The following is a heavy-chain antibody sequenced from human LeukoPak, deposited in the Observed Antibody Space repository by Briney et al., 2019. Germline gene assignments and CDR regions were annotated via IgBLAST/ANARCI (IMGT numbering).Heavy chain of an antibody. CDR2: ISRTSAYI. D-gene: IGHD2-8*02. CDR1: GFTFSDYP. Sequence: GGSLRLSCAASGFTFSDYPMKWVRQAPGKALEWVSAISRTSAYIYYSDSVRGRFTISRDNAKNSVYLQMDSLRAEDTAVYYCARDERRYCPDSSCYPGDYWGQGTMVTVSS. CDR3: ARDERRYCPDSSCYPGDY. V-gene: IGHV3-21*01. J-gene: IGHJ4*02.